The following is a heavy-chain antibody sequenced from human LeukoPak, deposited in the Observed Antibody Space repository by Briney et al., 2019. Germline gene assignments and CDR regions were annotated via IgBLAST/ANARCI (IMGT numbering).Heavy chain of an antibody. J-gene: IGHJ3*02. CDR3: ARVAPPNVVNAFDI. D-gene: IGHD4-23*01. CDR1: GGSITTTTYY. Sequence: SETLSLTCTVSGGSITTTTYYWGWIRQPPGKGLEWIGSIYYSGNTYYNPSLKSRVTLSVDTSKNQFSLRVNSVTAADTAVYYCARVAPPNVVNAFDIWGQGTMVTVSS. CDR2: IYYSGNT. V-gene: IGHV4-39*07.